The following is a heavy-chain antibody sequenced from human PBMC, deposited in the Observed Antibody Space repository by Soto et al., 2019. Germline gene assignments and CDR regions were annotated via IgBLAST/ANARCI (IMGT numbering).Heavy chain of an antibody. J-gene: IGHJ3*02. CDR1: GLTFDDYA. CDR3: SKLKPWSDAFDT. CDR2: ISWNSGSI. D-gene: IGHD3-3*01. Sequence: PGGSLRLSCAASGLTFDDYAMHWVRQAPGKGLEWVSGISWNSGSIGYADSVKGRFTISRDNAKNSLYLQMNSLRAEDTALYYCSKLKPWSDAFDTCGQGTVVTVSS. V-gene: IGHV3-9*01.